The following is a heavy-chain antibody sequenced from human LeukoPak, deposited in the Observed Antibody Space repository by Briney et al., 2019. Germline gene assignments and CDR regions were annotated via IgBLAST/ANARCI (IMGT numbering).Heavy chain of an antibody. V-gene: IGHV4-39*07. CDR3: ARRVRAYYYDSSGYYYRRGNWFDP. CDR1: GGSISSSSYY. Sequence: PSETLSLTCTVSGGSISSSSYYWSWIRQPPGKGLEWIGEINHSGSTNYNPSLKSRVTISVDTSKNQFSLKLSSVTAADTAVYYCARRVRAYYYDSSGYYYRRGNWFDPWGQGTLVTVSS. J-gene: IGHJ5*02. CDR2: INHSGST. D-gene: IGHD3-22*01.